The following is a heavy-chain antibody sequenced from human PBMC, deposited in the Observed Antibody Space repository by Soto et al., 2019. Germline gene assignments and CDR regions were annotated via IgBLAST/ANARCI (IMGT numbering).Heavy chain of an antibody. Sequence: EVQLLESGGGLVQPGGSLRLSCAASGFTFSNDAMAWVRQAPGKGLECVAFFRLLIGEPEYADTVKGRFTISRDNSKSTLFLEMPDLRPAEPAVYYCAKGRSASSTFASWGQGTQVTVSS. V-gene: IGHV3-23*01. CDR1: GFTFSNDA. CDR3: AKGRSASSTFAS. D-gene: IGHD3-3*02. J-gene: IGHJ4*02. CDR2: FRLLIGEP.